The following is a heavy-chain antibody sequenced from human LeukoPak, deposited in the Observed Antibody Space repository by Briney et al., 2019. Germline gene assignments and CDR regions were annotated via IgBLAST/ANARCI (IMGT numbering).Heavy chain of an antibody. D-gene: IGHD2-2*01. CDR1: GFTFSSYT. V-gene: IGHV3-23*01. Sequence: PGGSLRHSCSASGFTFSSYTMSWVRQAPGKGLEWVSGISGSGGSTYYADSVKGHFTISRDNPKNTLYLQMNSLRAEDTAVYYCAKDLLSSTSCRTLDYWGQGTLVTVSS. J-gene: IGHJ4*02. CDR2: ISGSGGST. CDR3: AKDLLSSTSCRTLDY.